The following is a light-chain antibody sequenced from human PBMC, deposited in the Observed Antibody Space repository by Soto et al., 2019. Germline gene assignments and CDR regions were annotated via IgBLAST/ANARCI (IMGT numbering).Light chain of an antibody. V-gene: IGKV1-5*03. Sequence: DIQMTQSPSTLSASVGDGVTITCRASQSINSWLAWYQQNPGKAPKLLIYKASSLESGVPSRFSGSGSGTEFTLTISSLQPDDFATYYCQQYNSYSMYTFGQGTKLEIK. CDR3: QQYNSYSMYT. J-gene: IGKJ2*01. CDR2: KAS. CDR1: QSINSW.